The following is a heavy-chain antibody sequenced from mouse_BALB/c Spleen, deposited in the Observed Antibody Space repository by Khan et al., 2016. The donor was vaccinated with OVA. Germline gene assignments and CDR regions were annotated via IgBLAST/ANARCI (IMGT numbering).Heavy chain of an antibody. V-gene: IGHV2-9*02. CDR2: IWGGGST. CDR3: ARYEDI. J-gene: IGHJ2*01. CDR1: VLSLTIFG. Sequence: ESGPGLVASSQSLSITCTVSVLSLTIFGVLWVRQPPGKGLEGRGVIWGGGSTNYNSGLMSKLSISKENSKSQVFLKMNSLRTDETAMYYCARYEDIWGQGTTLTVSS. D-gene: IGHD1-3*01.